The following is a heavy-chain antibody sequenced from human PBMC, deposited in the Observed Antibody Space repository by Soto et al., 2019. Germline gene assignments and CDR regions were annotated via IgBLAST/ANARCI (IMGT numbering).Heavy chain of an antibody. V-gene: IGHV4-34*01. CDR3: ARVRDYYYYYYMDV. CDR2: INHSGST. Sequence: QVQLQQWGAGLLKPSETLSLTCAVYGGSFSGYYWSWIRQPPGKGLEWIGEINHSGSTNYNPSLNSRVTISVDTSKNQFSLKLSSVTAADTAVYYCARVRDYYYYYYMDVWGKGTTVTVSS. J-gene: IGHJ6*03. CDR1: GGSFSGYY.